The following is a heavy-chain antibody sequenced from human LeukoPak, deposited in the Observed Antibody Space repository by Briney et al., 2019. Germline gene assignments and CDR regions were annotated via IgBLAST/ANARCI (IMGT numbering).Heavy chain of an antibody. CDR2: INSDGSST. CDR1: GFTFSSYW. CDR3: AKAATYYDISTDLYYYYGMDV. V-gene: IGHV3-74*01. D-gene: IGHD3-9*01. J-gene: IGHJ6*02. Sequence: GGSLRLSCAASGFTFSSYWMHWVRQAPGKGLVWVSRINSDGSSTSYADSVKGRFTISRDNAKNTLYLQMNSLRAEDTAVYYCAKAATYYDISTDLYYYYGMDVWGQGTTVTVSS.